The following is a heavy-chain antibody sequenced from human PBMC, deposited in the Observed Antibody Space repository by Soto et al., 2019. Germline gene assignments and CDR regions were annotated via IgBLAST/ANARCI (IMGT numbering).Heavy chain of an antibody. Sequence: QVQLQESGPGLVEPSQTLSLTCTVSGRSITNNNYYWSWIRQPPGKGLEWLGHMYNSGTTHSNPFLKGRVTISGDTSKNQFPRDLSSVTAAGTGVGFRARGPTSDQVEHWGQGSLVPVSS. CDR2: MYNSGTT. CDR1: GRSITNNNYY. V-gene: IGHV4-30-4*01. CDR3: ARGPTSDQVEH. D-gene: IGHD3-10*01. J-gene: IGHJ1*01.